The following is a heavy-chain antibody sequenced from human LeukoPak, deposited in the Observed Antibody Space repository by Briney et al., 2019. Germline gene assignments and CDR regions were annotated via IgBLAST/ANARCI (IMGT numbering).Heavy chain of an antibody. CDR2: IYTSGST. V-gene: IGHV4-61*09. J-gene: IGHJ6*03. Sequence: PSETLSLTCTVSGGSISSGSYHWSWIRQPAGKGLEWIGHIYTSGSTNYNLSLKSRVTISVDTSKNQFSLKLSSVTAADTAVYYCASEQVDYYDYYYMDVWGKGTTVTVSS. CDR1: GGSISSGSYH. CDR3: ASEQVDYYDYYYMDV. D-gene: IGHD2-15*01.